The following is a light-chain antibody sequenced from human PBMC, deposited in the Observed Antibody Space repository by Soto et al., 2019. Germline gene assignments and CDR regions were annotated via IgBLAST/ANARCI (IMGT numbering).Light chain of an antibody. CDR1: QSVAYTY. CDR3: QQYGTSPLT. CDR2: GAF. V-gene: IGKV3-20*01. Sequence: EVVLTQSASTLSLSTGERATLSCRASQSVAYTYLAWYQQKPGQAPRLLIHGAFSRATGIPDRFSGSGSGTDFTLTISRLESEDFAVYYCQQYGTSPLTFGGGTKVDIK. J-gene: IGKJ4*01.